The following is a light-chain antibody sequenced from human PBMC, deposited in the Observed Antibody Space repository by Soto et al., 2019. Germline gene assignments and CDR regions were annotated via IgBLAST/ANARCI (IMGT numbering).Light chain of an antibody. CDR2: EVS. CDR3: FSYTSSGTYV. J-gene: IGLJ1*01. CDR1: SSDVGNYKY. V-gene: IGLV2-14*01. Sequence: QSVLTQPASVSGSPGQSITISCTGTSSDVGNYKYVSWYQQHPGKAPKLMIYEVSNRPSGVSNRFSGSKSGNTASLTISGLQAEDETDYYYFSYTSSGTYVFGTGTKLTVL.